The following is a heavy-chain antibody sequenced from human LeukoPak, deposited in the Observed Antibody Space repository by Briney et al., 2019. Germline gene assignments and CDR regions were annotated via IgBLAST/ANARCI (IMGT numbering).Heavy chain of an antibody. CDR1: GFTFSSYW. V-gene: IGHV3-7*01. CDR2: IKQDGSEK. Sequence: GGSLRLSCAASGFTFSSYWMSWDRQAPGKGLEWVANIKQDGSEKYYVDSVKGRFTISRDNAKNSLYLQMNSLRAEDTAVYYCARKKIWFGELFDYWGQGTLVTVSS. D-gene: IGHD3-10*01. J-gene: IGHJ4*02. CDR3: ARKKIWFGELFDY.